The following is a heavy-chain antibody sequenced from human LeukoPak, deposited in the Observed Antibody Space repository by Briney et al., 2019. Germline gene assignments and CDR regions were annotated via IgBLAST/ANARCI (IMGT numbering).Heavy chain of an antibody. Sequence: GGSLRLSCAVSGFTFSSYTMSWVRQAPGKGLEWVSSISDSGGNTYYAHSVRGRFTISRDNSKNTLYLQMNSLRAEDTAVYYCAKKIPFDSWGEGTLVTVSS. J-gene: IGHJ4*02. CDR1: GFTFSSYT. CDR2: ISDSGGNT. V-gene: IGHV3-23*01. D-gene: IGHD2-21*01. CDR3: AKKIPFDS.